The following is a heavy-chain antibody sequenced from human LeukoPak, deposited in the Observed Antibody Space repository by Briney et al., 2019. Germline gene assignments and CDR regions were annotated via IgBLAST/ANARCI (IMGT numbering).Heavy chain of an antibody. Sequence: GGSLRLSCAASGFTFSNYGIHWVRQAPGKGLEWVTFISYDGRNRHYVDSVKGRFTISRDNSKSTLFLQMNILRAEDTAVYYCARAAYDSSGYLTLWGQGTLVAVSS. CDR1: GFTFSNYG. D-gene: IGHD3-22*01. CDR2: ISYDGRNR. CDR3: ARAAYDSSGYLTL. J-gene: IGHJ4*02. V-gene: IGHV3-30*03.